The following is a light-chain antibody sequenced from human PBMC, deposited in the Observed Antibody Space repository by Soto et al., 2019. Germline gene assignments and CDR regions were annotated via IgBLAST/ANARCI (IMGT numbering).Light chain of an antibody. Sequence: EIVLTQSPATLSLSPGERATPSCRASQSVSSHLAWYQQKPGQAPRLLIYDASNRATGIPARFSGSGSGTDFTLTISSLEPEDFAVYYCQQRSNWPKVTFGGGTKVDIK. CDR1: QSVSSH. CDR3: QQRSNWPKVT. J-gene: IGKJ4*01. CDR2: DAS. V-gene: IGKV3-11*01.